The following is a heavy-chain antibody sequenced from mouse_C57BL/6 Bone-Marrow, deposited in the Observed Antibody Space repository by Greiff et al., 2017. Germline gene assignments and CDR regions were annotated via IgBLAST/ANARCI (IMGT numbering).Heavy chain of an antibody. V-gene: IGHV14-4*01. CDR1: GFNIKDDY. CDR3: TTEWDY. CDR2: IDPENGDT. J-gene: IGHJ2*01. Sequence: VQLQQSGAELVRPGASVMLSCTASGFNIKDDYMHWVKQRPDQGLEWIGWIDPENGDTEYASKFQGKATITADTSSNTAYLQLSSLTSEDTAIYYCTTEWDYWGQGTTLTVSS.